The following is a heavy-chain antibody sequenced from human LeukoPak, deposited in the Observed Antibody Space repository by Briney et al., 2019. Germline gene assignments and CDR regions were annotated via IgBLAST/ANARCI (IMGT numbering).Heavy chain of an antibody. CDR2: LFDSGNT. V-gene: IGHV4-39*01. D-gene: IGHD5-12*01. J-gene: IGHJ3*02. CDR1: GGSISSRSYY. Sequence: SETLSLTCIVSGGSISSRSYYWDWLRQPPRKGLEWLGNLFDSGNTHYNPSLRSRLTMSVDTSKNQFSLKLSSVTAADTAVYYCARHTRPRYSGYENAFDIWGQGNMVTVSS. CDR3: ARHTRPRYSGYENAFDI.